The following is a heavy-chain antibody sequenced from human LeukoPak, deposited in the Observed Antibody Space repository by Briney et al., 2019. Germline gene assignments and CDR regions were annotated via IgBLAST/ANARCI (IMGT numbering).Heavy chain of an antibody. CDR2: ISSSGSTI. CDR1: GFTFSSYE. D-gene: IGHD3-22*01. CDR3: ARGPAFSDYDSSGYTDY. J-gene: IGHJ4*02. V-gene: IGHV3-48*03. Sequence: PGGSLRLSCAASGFTFSSYEMNWVRQAPGKGLEWVSYISSSGSTIYYADSVKGRFTISRDNARNSLYLQMNSLRAEDTAVYYCARGPAFSDYDSSGYTDYWGQGTLVTVSS.